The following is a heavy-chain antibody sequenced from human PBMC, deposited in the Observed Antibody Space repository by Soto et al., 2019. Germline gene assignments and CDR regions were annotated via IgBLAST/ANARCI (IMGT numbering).Heavy chain of an antibody. CDR3: ARDTVLTGMFDR. J-gene: IGHJ5*02. CDR2: VYYTGTT. CDR1: GGSIGSYH. V-gene: IGHV4-59*01. Sequence: PSETLSLTCTVSGGSIGSYHWSWVRQPPGKGLEWIASVYYTGTTNYNPSLGSRVTISIDAPENQISLKLTSVTAADTAFYSCARDTVLTGMFDRGDQETLVTVSS. D-gene: IGHD4-17*01.